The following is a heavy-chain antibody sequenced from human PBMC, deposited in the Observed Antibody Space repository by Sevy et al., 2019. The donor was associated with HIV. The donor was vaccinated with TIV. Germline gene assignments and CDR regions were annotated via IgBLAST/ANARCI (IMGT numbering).Heavy chain of an antibody. CDR2: ISYDGSNK. CDR1: GFTFSSYG. Sequence: GGSLRLSCAASGFTFSSYGMHWVRQAPGKGLEWVAVISYDGSNKYYADSVKGRFTISRDNSKNTLYLQMNSLRAEDTAVYYCAKGQGRFLEWLLSLVGMYVWGQGTTVTVSS. J-gene: IGHJ6*02. V-gene: IGHV3-30*18. D-gene: IGHD3-3*01. CDR3: AKGQGRFLEWLLSLVGMYV.